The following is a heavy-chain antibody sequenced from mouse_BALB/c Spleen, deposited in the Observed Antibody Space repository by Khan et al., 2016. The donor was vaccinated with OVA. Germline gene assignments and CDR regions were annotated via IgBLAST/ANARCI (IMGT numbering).Heavy chain of an antibody. Sequence: EVELVESGPGLVKPSQSLSLTCTVTGYSITSDYAWNWIRQFPGNKLEWMGYISYSGNTKYNPSFKSRISITRDTSKNQCFLQLNFVTIEDTAAYYCARIQGGDFDYWGQGTTLTVSS. V-gene: IGHV3-2*02. D-gene: IGHD3-2*02. CDR2: ISYSGNT. CDR3: ARIQGGDFDY. CDR1: GYSITSDYA. J-gene: IGHJ2*01.